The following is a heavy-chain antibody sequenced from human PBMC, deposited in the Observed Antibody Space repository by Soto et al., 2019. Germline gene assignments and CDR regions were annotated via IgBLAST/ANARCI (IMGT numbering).Heavy chain of an antibody. CDR3: AIGGSGSYYNPYYVDY. Sequence: PSETLSLTCTVSGGSISSYYWSWIRQPPGKGLEWIGYIYYSGSTNYNPSLKSRVTISVDTSKNQFSLKLSSVTAADTAVYYCAIGGSGSYYNPYYVDYWGQGTLVTVSS. V-gene: IGHV4-59*01. D-gene: IGHD3-10*01. J-gene: IGHJ4*02. CDR2: IYYSGST. CDR1: GGSISSYY.